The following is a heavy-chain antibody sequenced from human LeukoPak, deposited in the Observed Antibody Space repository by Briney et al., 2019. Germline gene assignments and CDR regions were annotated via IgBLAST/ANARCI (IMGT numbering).Heavy chain of an antibody. J-gene: IGHJ4*02. CDR1: GFTFSEAW. Sequence: GGSLRLSCAASGFTFSEAWMTWVRQGPGKGLEWVANIKPDGSETYYVDSLKGRFTISRDNAKISLYLQMNSLRAEDTAVYFCARERSCPNGECFSYFDSWGQGILVTVSS. V-gene: IGHV3-7*01. CDR2: IKPDGSET. CDR3: ARERSCPNGECFSYFDS. D-gene: IGHD2-8*01.